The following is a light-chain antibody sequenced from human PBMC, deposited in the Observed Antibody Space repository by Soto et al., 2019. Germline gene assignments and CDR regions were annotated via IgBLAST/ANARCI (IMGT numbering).Light chain of an antibody. V-gene: IGLV2-23*03. CDR1: SNDLGSYNL. CDR2: EGI. Sequence: QSALTQPASVSGSPGQSITISCNGTSNDLGSYNLVSWYQQHPGKAPKLMIYEGIKRPSGVSNRFSASKSGNTASLTLSGLQAEDEADYYCCSYAGSSTFVFGGGTKLTVL. CDR3: CSYAGSSTFV. J-gene: IGLJ2*01.